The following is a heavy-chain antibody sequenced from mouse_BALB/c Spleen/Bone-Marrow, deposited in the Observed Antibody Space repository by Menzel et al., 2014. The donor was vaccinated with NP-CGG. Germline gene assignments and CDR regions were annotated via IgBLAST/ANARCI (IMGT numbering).Heavy chain of an antibody. J-gene: IGHJ2*01. CDR1: GYTFTSYW. CDR2: IYPSDSYT. D-gene: IGHD1-1*01. CDR3: TRFMEGFRY. V-gene: IGHV1-69*02. Sequence: QVQLQQSGAELVRPGASVKLSCKASGYTFTSYWINWVKQRPGQGLEWIGNIYPSDSYTNYNQKFKDKATLTVDKSSSTAYMQLSSPTSEDSAVYYCTRFMEGFRYWGQGTTLPVSS.